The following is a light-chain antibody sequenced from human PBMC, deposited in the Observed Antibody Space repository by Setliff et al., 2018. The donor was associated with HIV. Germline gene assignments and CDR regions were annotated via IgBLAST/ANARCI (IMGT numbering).Light chain of an antibody. V-gene: IGLV2-8*01. Sequence: QSALPQPPSASGSPGQSVTISCTGTSSDIGGYNYVSWYQQHPGKAPKLIIYEVFKRPSGVPDRFSGSKSGNTASLTVSGLQAEDEADYYCTSYAVSDSVLFGGGTKVTDL. CDR3: TSYAVSDSVL. J-gene: IGLJ2*01. CDR2: EVF. CDR1: SSDIGGYNY.